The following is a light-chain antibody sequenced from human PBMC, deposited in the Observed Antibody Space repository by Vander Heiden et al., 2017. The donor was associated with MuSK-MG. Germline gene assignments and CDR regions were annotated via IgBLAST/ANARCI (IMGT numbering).Light chain of an antibody. CDR1: QDISNY. CDR3: QQDDNLPFT. Sequence: DIQMTQSPSSLSASVGDRVTITCQASQDISNYLNWYQQKPGKAPKLLIYDASNLETGVPSRFSGSGSGTDFTFTISSLQPEDIATYYCQQDDNLPFTFGPGTKVD. V-gene: IGKV1-33*01. J-gene: IGKJ3*01. CDR2: DAS.